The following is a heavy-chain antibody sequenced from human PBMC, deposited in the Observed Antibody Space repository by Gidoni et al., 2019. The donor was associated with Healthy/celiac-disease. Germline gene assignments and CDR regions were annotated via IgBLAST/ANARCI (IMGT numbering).Heavy chain of an antibody. CDR2: IYYSGST. CDR1: DGSISSYY. V-gene: IGHV4-59*01. Sequence: QVQLQESGPGXXXPSETLSLTCPVSDGSISSYYWSWIRQPPGKGLEWIGYIYYSGSTNYNPSLKSRVTISVDTSKNQFSLKLSSVTAADTAVYYCARDRHGASYFDYWGQGTLVTXSS. D-gene: IGHD3-16*01. J-gene: IGHJ4*02. CDR3: ARDRHGASYFDY.